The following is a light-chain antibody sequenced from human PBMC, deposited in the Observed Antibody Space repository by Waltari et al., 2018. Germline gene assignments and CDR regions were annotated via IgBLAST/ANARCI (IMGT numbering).Light chain of an antibody. CDR1: QRLTKNY. CDR2: GAS. J-gene: IGKJ2*01. V-gene: IGKV3-20*01. CDR3: QQYGSSVLYT. Sequence: VLTQSPGTLSLSPGERATLSCRASQRLTKNYLAWYQQKPGQAPRLLIYGASSRAAGIPDGFSGSGSGTEFTLTISRLEPEDFAVYYCQQYGSSVLYTFGQGTKLEIK.